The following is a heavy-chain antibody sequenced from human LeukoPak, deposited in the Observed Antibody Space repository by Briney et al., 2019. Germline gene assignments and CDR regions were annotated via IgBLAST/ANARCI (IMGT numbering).Heavy chain of an antibody. D-gene: IGHD6-19*01. CDR3: AKDLTRSSGWGGFEY. V-gene: IGHV3-23*01. Sequence: PGGSLRLSCAASGFPFSSYDMSWVRQAPGKGLEWVSAVSNGGDRTYYVDSVKGRFTISRDNSKNTLYLQMNSLRAEDTAVYYCAKDLTRSSGWGGFEYWGQGTLVTVSS. CDR2: VSNGGDRT. CDR1: GFPFSSYD. J-gene: IGHJ4*02.